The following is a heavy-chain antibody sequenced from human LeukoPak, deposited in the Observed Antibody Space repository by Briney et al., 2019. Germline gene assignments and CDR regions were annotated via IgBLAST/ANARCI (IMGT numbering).Heavy chain of an antibody. CDR3: AGGALVGALDY. CDR2: IYSGGST. CDR1: GFTFSSHA. J-gene: IGHJ4*02. D-gene: IGHD1-26*01. Sequence: GGSLRLSCAASGFTFSSHAMSWVRQAPGKGLEWVSVIYSGGSTYYADSVKGRFTISRDNSKNTLYLQMNSLRAEDTAVYYCAGGALVGALDYWGQGTLVTVSS. V-gene: IGHV3-53*01.